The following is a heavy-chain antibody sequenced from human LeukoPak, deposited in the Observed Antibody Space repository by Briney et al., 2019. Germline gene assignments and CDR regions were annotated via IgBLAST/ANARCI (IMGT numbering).Heavy chain of an antibody. CDR3: ARPGIGFDY. Sequence: SETLSLTCAVYGGSFSGYYWSWIRQPPGKGLEWIGEISHSGSTNYNPSLKSRVTISVDTSKNQFSLKLSSVTAADTAVYYCARPGIGFDYWGQGTLVTVSS. J-gene: IGHJ4*02. V-gene: IGHV4-34*01. D-gene: IGHD1-26*01. CDR2: ISHSGST. CDR1: GGSFSGYY.